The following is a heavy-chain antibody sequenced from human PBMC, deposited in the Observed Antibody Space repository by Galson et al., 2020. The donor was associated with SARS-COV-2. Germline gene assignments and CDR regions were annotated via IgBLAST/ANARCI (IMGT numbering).Heavy chain of an antibody. CDR1: GFTFSDYS. V-gene: IGHV3-21*01. D-gene: IGHD2-2*01. CDR2: ISSTSTYI. J-gene: IGHJ2*01. CDR3: ARAHSERYCSTTNCISRSWYFDL. Sequence: GGSLRLSCEASGFTFSDYSINWVRQAPGKGLEWVSSISSTSTYIYYADSLKGRFTISRDNAKNSLFLQMNSLRAEDTAVYYCARAHSERYCSTTNCISRSWYFDLWGRGTLVTVSS.